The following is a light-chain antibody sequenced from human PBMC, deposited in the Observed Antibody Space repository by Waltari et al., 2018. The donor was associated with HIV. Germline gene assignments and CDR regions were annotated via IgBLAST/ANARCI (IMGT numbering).Light chain of an antibody. J-gene: IGKJ3*01. Sequence: DIVMTQSPDSLAVSLGERATINCRSSQTVLYTSSNKNYLAWYQQRPVQPPKLLIYWASTRESGVPDRFSGSGSGTDFTLTISSLQAEDVAVYYCQQYYSTPLTFGPGTKVDIK. V-gene: IGKV4-1*01. CDR3: QQYYSTPLT. CDR2: WAS. CDR1: QTVLYTSSNKNY.